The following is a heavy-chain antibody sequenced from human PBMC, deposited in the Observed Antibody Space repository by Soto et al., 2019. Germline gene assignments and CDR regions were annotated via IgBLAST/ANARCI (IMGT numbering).Heavy chain of an antibody. CDR2: ISGSGGST. CDR1: GFTFSSYA. CDR3: AKAPDYSNWGYYYYYMDV. D-gene: IGHD4-4*01. J-gene: IGHJ6*03. V-gene: IGHV3-23*01. Sequence: GGSLRLSCAASGFTFSSYAMSWVRQAPGKGLEWVSAISGSGGSTYYADSVKGRFTISRDNSKNTLYLQMNSLRAEDTAVYYCAKAPDYSNWGYYYYYMDVWGKGTTVTVSS.